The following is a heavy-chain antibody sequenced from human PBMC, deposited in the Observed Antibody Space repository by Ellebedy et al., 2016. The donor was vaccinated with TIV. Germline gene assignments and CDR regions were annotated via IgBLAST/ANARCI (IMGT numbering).Heavy chain of an antibody. V-gene: IGHV3-7*01. Sequence: GESLKISCAASGFTFSTSWMSWVRQAPGTGLEWVANIKPDGGEKYYLASVKGRFTISRDNAKDSVDLQMNRLRAEDMAVYYCARDLEGARDWGRGTLVAVSS. CDR2: IKPDGGEK. CDR3: ARDLEGARD. CDR1: GFTFSTSW. J-gene: IGHJ4*02. D-gene: IGHD1-26*01.